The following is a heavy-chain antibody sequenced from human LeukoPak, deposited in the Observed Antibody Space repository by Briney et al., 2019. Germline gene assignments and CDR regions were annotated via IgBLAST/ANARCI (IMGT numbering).Heavy chain of an antibody. J-gene: IGHJ3*02. CDR1: GGSISSYY. CDR3: ARGGLVRGTINSLIAFDI. CDR2: IYHSGST. D-gene: IGHD3-10*02. Sequence: RTSETLSLTCTVSGGSISSYYWSWIRQPPGKGLEIGYIYHSGSTNYNPSLKSRVTMSVDTSKNQFSLQLNSVTPEDTALYYCARGGLVRGTINSLIAFDIWGQGIMVTVSS. V-gene: IGHV4-59*12.